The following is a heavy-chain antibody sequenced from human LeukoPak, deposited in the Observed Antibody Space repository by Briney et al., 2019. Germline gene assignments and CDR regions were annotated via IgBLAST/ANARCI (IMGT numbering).Heavy chain of an antibody. V-gene: IGHV3-64*01. CDR2: ISSNGGST. J-gene: IGHJ4*02. CDR3: ASGRGYRRFDY. D-gene: IGHD3-22*01. CDR1: GFTFSSYA. Sequence: PGRSLRLSCAASGFTFSSYAMHWVRQAPGKGLEYVSAISSNGGSTYYANSVKGRFTISRDNSKNTLYLQMGSLRAEDMAVYYCASGRGYRRFDYWGQGTLVTVSS.